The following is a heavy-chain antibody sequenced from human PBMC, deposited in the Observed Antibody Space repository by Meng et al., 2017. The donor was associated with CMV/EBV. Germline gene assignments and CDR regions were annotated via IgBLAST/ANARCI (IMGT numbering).Heavy chain of an antibody. CDR2: INPNSGGT. CDR3: ARGPTIFGVVTSFDY. CDR1: GYTFTGYY. D-gene: IGHD3-3*01. V-gene: IGHV1-2*02. J-gene: IGHJ4*02. Sequence: ASVKVSCKASGYTFTGYYMHWVRQAPGQGLEWMGWINPNSGGTNYAQKFQGRVTMTRDTSISTAYMELSSLRSEDTAVYYCARGPTIFGVVTSFDYWGQGTLVTVSS.